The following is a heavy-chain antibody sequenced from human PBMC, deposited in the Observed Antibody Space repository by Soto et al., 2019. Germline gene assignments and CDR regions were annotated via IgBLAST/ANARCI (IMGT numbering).Heavy chain of an antibody. V-gene: IGHV3-33*01. CDR3: ARQIAYSSTWPSY. D-gene: IGHD6-13*01. J-gene: IGHJ4*02. Sequence: PGGSLRLSCAASGFSLGSYGMHWVRQAPGKGLEWVAVIGFDGNNDYYADSVKGRFTVSRDNSRNTLFLQMNSLRVEDTAIYYCARQIAYSSTWPSYWGQGTLVTVSS. CDR1: GFSLGSYG. CDR2: IGFDGNND.